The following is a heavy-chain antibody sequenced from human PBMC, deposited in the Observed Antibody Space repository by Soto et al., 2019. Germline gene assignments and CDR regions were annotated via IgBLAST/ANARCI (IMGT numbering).Heavy chain of an antibody. CDR3: ARDPPGIAASGAGG. CDR1: GFTVSNNY. V-gene: IGHV3-53*01. J-gene: IGHJ4*02. D-gene: IGHD6-13*01. CDR2: IYSGGNT. Sequence: GGSLRLSCAASGFTVSNNYMRWVRQAPGKGLEWVSLIYSGGNTHHADSVKGRFTISRDDSKNTLYLQMNSLRVEDTAVYYCARDPPGIAASGAGGWGQGTLVTVSS.